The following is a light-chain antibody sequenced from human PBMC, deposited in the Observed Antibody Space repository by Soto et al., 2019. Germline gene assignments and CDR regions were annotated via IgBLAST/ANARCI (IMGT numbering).Light chain of an antibody. CDR1: QSVSSNY. CDR2: GAS. J-gene: IGKJ3*01. Sequence: EIVLTQSPGTLSLSPGERATLSCRASQSVSSNYLAWYQHKPGQALRLLIYGASSRATGIPDRFSGSASGTDFTLTLITLEPEDFAVYYRQQYGSSPRFTFGPGTKVDIK. V-gene: IGKV3-20*01. CDR3: QQYGSSPRFT.